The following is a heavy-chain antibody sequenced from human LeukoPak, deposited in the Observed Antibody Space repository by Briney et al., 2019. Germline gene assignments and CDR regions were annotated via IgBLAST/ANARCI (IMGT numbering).Heavy chain of an antibody. CDR3: AKDPYSKYDSYYSYMDV. CDR2: IRYDGSKE. CDR1: GFTFSTYG. D-gene: IGHD4-11*01. Sequence: GGSLRLSCAASGFTFSTYGMHWVRQAPGKGLEWVAFIRYDGSKEYHADSVKGRFTISRDNSKNTLFLQMNSLRAEDTAVYYCAKDPYSKYDSYYSYMDVWGKGTTVTVSS. J-gene: IGHJ6*03. V-gene: IGHV3-30*02.